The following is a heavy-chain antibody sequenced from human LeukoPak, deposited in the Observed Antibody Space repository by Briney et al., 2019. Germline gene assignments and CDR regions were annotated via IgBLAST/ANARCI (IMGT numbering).Heavy chain of an antibody. CDR3: ARQEDSYGLIGY. CDR2: IYYSGST. D-gene: IGHD5-18*01. CDR1: GGSISSYY. Sequence: PSETLSLTCTVSGGSISSYYWSWIRQPPGKGLEWIGYIYYSGSTNYNPSLKSRVTISVDTSKNQFSLKLSSVTAADTAVYYCARQEDSYGLIGYWGQGTLVTVSS. J-gene: IGHJ4*02. V-gene: IGHV4-59*08.